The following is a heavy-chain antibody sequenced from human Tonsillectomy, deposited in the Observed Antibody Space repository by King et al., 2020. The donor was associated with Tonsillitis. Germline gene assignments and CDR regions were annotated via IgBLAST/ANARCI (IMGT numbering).Heavy chain of an antibody. Sequence: QLQESGPGLVKPSETLSLTCTVSGDSISDYYWSWIRQPPGKGLEWIGYVSYSGSTNYNPPLKSRVTISVDTSKNHLSLRLSSVTAADTAVYYCARTFYASGSFPGCFDYWGQGTLVTVSS. CDR3: ARTFYASGSFPGCFDY. CDR1: GDSISDYY. V-gene: IGHV4-59*01. CDR2: VSYSGST. J-gene: IGHJ4*02. D-gene: IGHD3-10*01.